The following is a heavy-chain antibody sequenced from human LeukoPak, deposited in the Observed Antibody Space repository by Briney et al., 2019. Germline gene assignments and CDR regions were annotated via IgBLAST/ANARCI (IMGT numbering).Heavy chain of an antibody. CDR1: GYTFTTYD. CDR2: MNPNSGNT. D-gene: IGHD2-21*01. J-gene: IGHJ4*02. V-gene: IGHV1-8*01. Sequence: ASVKVSCKASGYTFTTYDINWVRQATGQGLEWMAWMNPNSGNTGYAQKFQSRVTMNRNTSISTGYMELSSLGSEDTAVYYCARVAGNCGGDCYRLVYWGQGTLVTVSS. CDR3: ARVAGNCGGDCYRLVY.